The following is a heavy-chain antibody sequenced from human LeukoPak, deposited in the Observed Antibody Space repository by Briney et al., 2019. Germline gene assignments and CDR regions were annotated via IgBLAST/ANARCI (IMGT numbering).Heavy chain of an antibody. Sequence: PGGSLRLSCAASGFTFSSHGMHWVRQAPGKGLEWVAVIWYDGSNKFYADSVRGRFTISRDNSKNTLYVQMNSLRAEDTAVYHCARGRGSGWYDAFDIWGQGTMVTVSS. V-gene: IGHV3-33*01. CDR2: IWYDGSNK. CDR1: GFTFSSHG. CDR3: ARGRGSGWYDAFDI. D-gene: IGHD6-19*01. J-gene: IGHJ3*02.